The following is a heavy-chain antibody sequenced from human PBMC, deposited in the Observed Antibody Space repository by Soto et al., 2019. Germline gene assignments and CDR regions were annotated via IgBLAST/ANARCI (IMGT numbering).Heavy chain of an antibody. CDR2: IYYSGST. CDR1: GGSISSYY. J-gene: IGHJ4*02. V-gene: IGHV4-59*01. CDR3: ARAWQYSSGFFDY. D-gene: IGHD6-19*01. Sequence: PSETLSLTCTVSGGSISSYYWSWIRQPPGKGLEWIGYIYYSGSTNYNPSLKSRVTISVDTSKNQFSLKLSSVTAADTAVYYCARAWQYSSGFFDYWGQGTLVTAPQ.